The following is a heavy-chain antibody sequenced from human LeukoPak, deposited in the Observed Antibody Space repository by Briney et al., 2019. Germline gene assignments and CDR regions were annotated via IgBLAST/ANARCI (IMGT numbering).Heavy chain of an antibody. J-gene: IGHJ4*02. CDR3: AKGYSYDSSGYAVDY. CDR2: ISYDGSNK. V-gene: IGHV3-30*18. Sequence: GGSLRLSCAASGFTFSSYGMHWVRQAPGKGLGWVAVISYDGSNKYYADSVKGRFTISRDNSKNTLYLQMNSLRAEDTAVYYCAKGYSYDSSGYAVDYWGQGTLVTVSS. CDR1: GFTFSSYG. D-gene: IGHD3-22*01.